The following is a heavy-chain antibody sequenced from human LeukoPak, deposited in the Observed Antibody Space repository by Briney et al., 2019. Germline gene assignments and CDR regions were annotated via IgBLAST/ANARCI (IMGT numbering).Heavy chain of an antibody. D-gene: IGHD1-26*01. J-gene: IGHJ4*02. CDR2: IWYDGSNK. CDR3: ARGDIVGASLDC. Sequence: PGGSLRLSCAASGFTFSSYGMHWVRQAPGKGLEWVAVIWYDGSNKYCADSVKGRFTISRDNSKNTLYLQMNSLRAEDTAVYYCARGDIVGASLDCWGQGTLVTVSS. V-gene: IGHV3-33*01. CDR1: GFTFSSYG.